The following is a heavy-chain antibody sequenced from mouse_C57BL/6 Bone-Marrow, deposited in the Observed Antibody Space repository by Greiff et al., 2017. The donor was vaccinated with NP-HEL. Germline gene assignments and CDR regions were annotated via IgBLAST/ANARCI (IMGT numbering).Heavy chain of an antibody. V-gene: IGHV5-12*01. CDR1: GFTFSDYY. CDR3: ARHATVVAPYWYFEV. D-gene: IGHD1-1*01. CDR2: ISNGGGST. J-gene: IGHJ1*03. Sequence: DVKLVESGGGLVQPGGSLKLSCAASGFTFSDYYMYWVRQTPEKRLELVAYISNGGGSTYYTDTVKGRFTISRDNAKHTLYLQMSRLKSNDTAMYYCARHATVVAPYWYFEVWGTGTTVTVSS.